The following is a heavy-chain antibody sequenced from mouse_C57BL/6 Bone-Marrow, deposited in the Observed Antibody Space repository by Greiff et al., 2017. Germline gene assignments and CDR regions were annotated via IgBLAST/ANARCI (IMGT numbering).Heavy chain of an antibody. CDR2: IDPENGDT. V-gene: IGHV14-4*01. CDR3: TITTVVAHWYVDV. J-gene: IGHJ1*03. Sequence: VQLKESGAELVRPGASVKLSCTASGFNIKDDYMHWVKQRPEQGLEWIGWIDPENGDTEYASKFQGKATITADTASNTVYLQLSSLTSEDTAVYYCTITTVVAHWYVDVWGTGTTVTVSS. D-gene: IGHD1-1*01. CDR1: GFNIKDDY.